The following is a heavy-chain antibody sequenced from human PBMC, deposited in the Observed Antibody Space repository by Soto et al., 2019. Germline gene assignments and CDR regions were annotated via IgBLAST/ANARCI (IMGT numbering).Heavy chain of an antibody. J-gene: IGHJ4*02. V-gene: IGHV1-69*01. Sequence: QVQLVQSGAEVKKPGSSLKVSCKTSGVTFSSSGISWLRQGPGQAVEWIGGIIPLFGTPQYGRKFQGRVSSTAVDSATTTYLDLSGLRTNDTAIYYCARVSPSSCGSGNCYQPDTYFDHGVQGSQVVVSS. CDR3: ARVSPSSCGSGNCYQPDTYFDH. D-gene: IGHD3-22*01. CDR2: IIPLFGTP. CDR1: GVTFSSSG.